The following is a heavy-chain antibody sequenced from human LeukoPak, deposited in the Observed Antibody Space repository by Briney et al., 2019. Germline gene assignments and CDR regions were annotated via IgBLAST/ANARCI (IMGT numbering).Heavy chain of an antibody. CDR3: AKGEQWLGPTFDY. V-gene: IGHV3-30*18. Sequence: GRSLRLSCAASGFTFSSYGMHWVRQAPGKGLEWVAVISYDGSNKYYADSVKGRFTISRDNSKDTLYLQMNSLRAEDTAVYYRAKGEQWLGPTFDYWGQGTLVTVSS. J-gene: IGHJ4*02. CDR1: GFTFSSYG. D-gene: IGHD6-19*01. CDR2: ISYDGSNK.